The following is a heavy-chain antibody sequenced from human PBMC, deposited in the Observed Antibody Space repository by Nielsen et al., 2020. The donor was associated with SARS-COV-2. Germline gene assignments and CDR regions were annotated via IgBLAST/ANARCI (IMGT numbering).Heavy chain of an antibody. CDR1: GYTFKKYW. J-gene: IGHJ3*02. CDR2: IDPSDSDA. Sequence: GESLKISCKGSGYTFKKYWIVWVRQMPGKGLEWMGIIDPSDSDARYSPSFQGQVTISADKSINTAYLQWSSLKASDIAVYYRARLHRPDAFDIWGQGTMVTVSS. CDR3: ARLHRPDAFDI. V-gene: IGHV5-51*01.